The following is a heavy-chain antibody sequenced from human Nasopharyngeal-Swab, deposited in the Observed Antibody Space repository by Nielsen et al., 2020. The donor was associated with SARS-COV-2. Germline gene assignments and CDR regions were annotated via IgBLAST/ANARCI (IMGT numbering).Heavy chain of an antibody. CDR1: GFTFSSYG. CDR3: AKGGLYRSSWYTD. J-gene: IGHJ1*01. CDR2: ISYDGTNK. V-gene: IGHV3-30*18. D-gene: IGHD6-13*01. Sequence: GESLKISCAASGFTFSSYGMHWVRQAPGKGLEWVADISYDGTNKYYADSVKGRFTISRDNSKNTLSLQMNSLRVEDTAVYHCAKGGLYRSSWYTDWGQGKLVTVSS.